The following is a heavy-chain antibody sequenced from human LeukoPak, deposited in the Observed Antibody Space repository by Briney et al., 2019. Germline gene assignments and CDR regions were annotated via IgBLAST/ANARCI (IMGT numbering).Heavy chain of an antibody. D-gene: IGHD6-13*01. J-gene: IGHJ4*02. V-gene: IGHV4-59*08. Sequence: PSETLSLTCTVSGGSISTYYRSWIRQPPGKGLEWIGYIYYSGSSNYNPSLKSRVTISVDTSKSQFSLKLSSVTAADTAVYYCASRGGSSWYFDYWGQGTLVTVSS. CDR2: IYYSGSS. CDR1: GGSISTYY. CDR3: ASRGGSSWYFDY.